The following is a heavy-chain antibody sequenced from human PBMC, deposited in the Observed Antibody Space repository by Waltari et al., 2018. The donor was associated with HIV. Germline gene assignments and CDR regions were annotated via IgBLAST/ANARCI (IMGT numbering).Heavy chain of an antibody. J-gene: IGHJ5*02. V-gene: IGHV4-59*01. CDR2: IYYSGST. CDR3: ARVNPIVPTPYFDP. D-gene: IGHD1-26*01. CDR1: GGSISSYY. Sequence: QVQLQESGPGLVKPSETLSLTCTVSGGSISSYYWSWIRQPPGKGLEWIGYIYYSGSTNYTPSLKLRVTISVDTSKNQFSLELSSVTAADTAVYYCARVNPIVPTPYFDPWGQGTLVTVSS.